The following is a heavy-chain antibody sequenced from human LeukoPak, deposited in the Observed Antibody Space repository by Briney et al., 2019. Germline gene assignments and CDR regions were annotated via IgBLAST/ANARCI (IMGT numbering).Heavy chain of an antibody. Sequence: GGSLRLSCAASGFTFTSYAMSWVRQAPGKGLEWVSAISGSGGSTYYADSVKGRFTISRDNSKNTPYLQMNSLRAEDTAVYYCAKDEYCSSISCYFDYWGQGTLVTVSS. CDR1: GFTFTSYA. V-gene: IGHV3-23*01. CDR2: ISGSGGST. CDR3: AKDEYCSSISCYFDY. J-gene: IGHJ4*02. D-gene: IGHD2-2*01.